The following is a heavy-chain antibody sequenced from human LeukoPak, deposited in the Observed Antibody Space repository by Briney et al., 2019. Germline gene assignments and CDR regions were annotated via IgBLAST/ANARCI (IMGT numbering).Heavy chain of an antibody. CDR2: IYYSGST. CDR1: GGSFIGYY. J-gene: IGHJ5*02. Sequence: PSETLSLTCGVYGGSFIGYYWSWIRQPPGKRLEWIGYIYYSGSTNYNPSLKSRVTISVDTSKNQFSLRLSSVTAARTAVYYCARVLVAADTADNWFDPWGQGTLVTVSS. CDR3: ARVLVAADTADNWFDP. D-gene: IGHD2-15*01. V-gene: IGHV4-59*01.